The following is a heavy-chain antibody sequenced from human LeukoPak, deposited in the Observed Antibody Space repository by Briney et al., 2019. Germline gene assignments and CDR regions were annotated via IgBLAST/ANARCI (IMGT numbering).Heavy chain of an antibody. CDR2: INTNTGNP. CDR1: GYTFTSYA. CDR3: ARVGLPHYYYYMDV. Sequence: ASVKVSCKASGYTFTSYAMNWVRQAPGQGLEWMGWINTNTGNPTYAQGFTGRFVFSLGTSVSTAYLQISSLKAEDTAVYYCARVGLPHYYYYMDVWGKGTTVTVSS. D-gene: IGHD2-15*01. J-gene: IGHJ6*03. V-gene: IGHV7-4-1*02.